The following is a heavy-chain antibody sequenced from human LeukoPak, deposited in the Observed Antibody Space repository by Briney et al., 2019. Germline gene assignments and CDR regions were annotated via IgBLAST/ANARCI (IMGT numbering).Heavy chain of an antibody. J-gene: IGHJ4*02. V-gene: IGHV3-30-3*01. Sequence: GGSLRLSCATSGFTFSSYAMHWVRQAPGKGLEWVAVISYDGSIKYYADSVKGRFTTSRDNSKNMLYLQMNSLSAEDTAVYYCARGPGYSSGWYVLSVDYWGQGTLVTVSS. CDR2: ISYDGSIK. D-gene: IGHD6-19*01. CDR1: GFTFSSYA. CDR3: ARGPGYSSGWYVLSVDY.